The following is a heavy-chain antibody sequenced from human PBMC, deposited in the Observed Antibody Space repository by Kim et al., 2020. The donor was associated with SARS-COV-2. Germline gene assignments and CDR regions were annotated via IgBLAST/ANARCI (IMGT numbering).Heavy chain of an antibody. D-gene: IGHD3-10*01. V-gene: IGHV4-59*01. CDR3: ARAPRITMVRGVFTLIDA. CDR2: IYYSGST. Sequence: SETLSLTCTVSGGSISSYYWSWIRQPPGKGLEWIGYIYYSGSTNYNPSLKSRVTISVDTSKNQFSLKLSSVTAVDTAVYYCARAPRITMVRGVFTLIDA. CDR1: GGSISSYY. J-gene: IGHJ3*01.